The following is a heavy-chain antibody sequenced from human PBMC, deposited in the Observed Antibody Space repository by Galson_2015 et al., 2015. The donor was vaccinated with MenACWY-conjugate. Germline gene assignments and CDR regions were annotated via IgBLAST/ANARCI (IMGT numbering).Heavy chain of an antibody. CDR3: ARRGYSGYGRDYYYYGMDV. J-gene: IGHJ6*02. Sequence: SLRLSCAASGFTFSSYSVNWVRQAPGKGLEWVSYISSSSSTIYYADSVKGQFTISRDNAKNSLYLQMNSLRAEDTAVYYCARRGYSGYGRDYYYYGMDVWGQGTTVTVSS. V-gene: IGHV3-48*04. CDR2: ISSSSSTI. CDR1: GFTFSSYS. D-gene: IGHD5-12*01.